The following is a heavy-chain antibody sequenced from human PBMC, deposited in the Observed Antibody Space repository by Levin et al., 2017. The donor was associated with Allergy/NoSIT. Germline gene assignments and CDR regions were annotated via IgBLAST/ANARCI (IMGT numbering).Heavy chain of an antibody. Sequence: SGPTLVKPTQTLTLTCTFSGFSLSTSGVGVGWIRPPPGKALEWLALIYWDDDKRYSPSLKSRLTITKDTSKNQVVLTMTNMDPVDTATYYCAHSPSSLEWLDLGYYFDYWGQGTLVTVSS. CDR2: IYWDDDK. D-gene: IGHD3-3*01. J-gene: IGHJ4*02. CDR3: AHSPSSLEWLDLGYYFDY. V-gene: IGHV2-5*02. CDR1: GFSLSTSGVG.